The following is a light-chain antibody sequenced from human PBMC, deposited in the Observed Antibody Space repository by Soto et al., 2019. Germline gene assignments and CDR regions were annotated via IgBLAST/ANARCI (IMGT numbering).Light chain of an antibody. Sequence: VLTQSPGTLSLSPGERATLSCRASQSVSSTYLAWYQLKPGQAPRLLIYGASSRATGIPDRFSGSGSGTDFTLTISRLEPEDFAVYYCQQFGRSHRTFGRGTKVDIX. J-gene: IGKJ1*01. V-gene: IGKV3-20*01. CDR3: QQFGRSHRT. CDR1: QSVSSTY. CDR2: GAS.